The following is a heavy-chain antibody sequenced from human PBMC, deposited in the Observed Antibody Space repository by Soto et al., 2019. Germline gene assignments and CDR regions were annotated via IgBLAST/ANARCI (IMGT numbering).Heavy chain of an antibody. V-gene: IGHV4-34*01. J-gene: IGHJ6*02. CDR3: AKRGAGSYYIDPNDLEV. CDR2: INDSGSS. Sequence: SETLSLTCAVHGGSLNGYYWTWVRQPPGKGLEWIGEINDSGSSNYAPSLLSRVTISVDTSKSQFSLRLSSVTAADTAIYFCAKRGAGSYYIDPNDLEVWGQGTTVTVSS. D-gene: IGHD3-10*01. CDR1: GGSLNGYY.